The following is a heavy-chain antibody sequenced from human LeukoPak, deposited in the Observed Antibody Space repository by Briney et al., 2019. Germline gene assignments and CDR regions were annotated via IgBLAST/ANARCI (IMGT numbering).Heavy chain of an antibody. CDR3: VRGKANYGSGSDV. CDR2: ISSSSSYI. D-gene: IGHD3-10*01. V-gene: IGHV3-21*01. CDR1: GFTFSSYA. Sequence: GRSLRLSCAASGFTFSSYAMHWVRQAPGKGLEWVSSISSSSSYIYYADSVKGRFTISRDNARNSLYLQMNSLRAEDTAVYYCVRGKANYGSGSDVWGKGTTVTVSS. J-gene: IGHJ6*04.